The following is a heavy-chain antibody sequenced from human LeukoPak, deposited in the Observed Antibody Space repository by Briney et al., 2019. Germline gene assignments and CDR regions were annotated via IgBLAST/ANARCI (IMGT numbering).Heavy chain of an antibody. CDR3: ARDAYYDFWSGYFAMPGYYFDY. D-gene: IGHD3-3*01. CDR2: ISAYNGNT. Sequence: ASVKVSCKASGYTFTSYGISWVRQAPGQGLEWMGWISAYNGNTNYAQKLQGRVTTTTDTSTSTAYMELRSLRSDDTAVYYCARDAYYDFWSGYFAMPGYYFDYWGQGTLVTVSS. CDR1: GYTFTSYG. J-gene: IGHJ4*02. V-gene: IGHV1-18*01.